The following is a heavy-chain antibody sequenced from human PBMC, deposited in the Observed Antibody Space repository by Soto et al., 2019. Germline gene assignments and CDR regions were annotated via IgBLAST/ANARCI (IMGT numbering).Heavy chain of an antibody. Sequence: GGSLRLSCAASGFTFSSYAMSWVRQAPGKGLEWVSAISGSGGSTYYADSVKGRVTISRDNSKNTLYLQMNSLRAEDTAVYYCAKYAGSPTLVTPGAFDIWGQGTMVTVSS. D-gene: IGHD4-4*01. J-gene: IGHJ3*02. CDR1: GFTFSSYA. CDR2: ISGSGGST. V-gene: IGHV3-23*01. CDR3: AKYAGSPTLVTPGAFDI.